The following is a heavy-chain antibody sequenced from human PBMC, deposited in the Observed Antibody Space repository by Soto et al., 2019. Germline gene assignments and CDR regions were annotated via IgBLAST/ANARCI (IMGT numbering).Heavy chain of an antibody. V-gene: IGHV4-34*01. J-gene: IGHJ4*02. D-gene: IGHD2-15*01. CDR2: INHSGST. CDR3: ASPAQGGARKVVAAFDY. Sequence: PSETLSLTCAVYGGSFSGYYWSWIRQPPGKGLEWIGEINHSGSTNYNPSLKSRVTISVDTSKNQFSLKLSSVTAADTAVYYCASPAQGGARKVVAAFDYRGQGTLVTRLL. CDR1: GGSFSGYY.